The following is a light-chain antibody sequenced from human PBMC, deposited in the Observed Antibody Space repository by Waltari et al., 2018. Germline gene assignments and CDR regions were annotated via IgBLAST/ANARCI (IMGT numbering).Light chain of an antibody. CDR2: DVS. V-gene: IGLV2-11*01. J-gene: IGLJ2*01. CDR3: CSYAGSYAYVV. Sequence: QSALTQPRSVSGSPGQSVTISCPGTSSDFGGYNYVPWYQQYPGKAPKLMIYDVSKRPSGVPDRFSGSKSGNTASLTISGLQAEDEADYYCCSYAGSYAYVVLGGGTKLTVL. CDR1: SSDFGGYNY.